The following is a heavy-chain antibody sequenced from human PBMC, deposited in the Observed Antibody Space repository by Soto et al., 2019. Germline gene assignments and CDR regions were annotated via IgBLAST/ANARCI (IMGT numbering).Heavy chain of an antibody. V-gene: IGHV2-5*02. D-gene: IGHD3-10*01. CDR1: GFSLSSSGVG. CDR2: IYWDDDK. J-gene: IGHJ4*02. CDR3: AHRRAPMEHPFDY. Sequence: QITLKESGPTLVKPTQTLTLTCSFSGFSLSSSGVGVGWIRQSPGKALEWLALIYWDDDKRYSPSLKNRLTIPKETSKNQVALTMTNLDPVDTGTFYCAHRRAPMEHPFDYWGEGTPVTVSS.